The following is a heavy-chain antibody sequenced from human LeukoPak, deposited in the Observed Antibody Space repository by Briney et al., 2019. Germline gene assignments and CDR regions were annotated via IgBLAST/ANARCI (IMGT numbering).Heavy chain of an antibody. J-gene: IGHJ4*02. Sequence: RASVNVSCKASGYTFTSYGISGVRQAPGQGLDWMGWISAYNGNTNYAQKLQGRVTMPTATSISTAYMELRSLRSDDTAVYSCASDLRYSSGLYYFDYWGQGTLVTVSS. D-gene: IGHD6-19*01. CDR1: GYTFTSYG. V-gene: IGHV1-18*01. CDR3: ASDLRYSSGLYYFDY. CDR2: ISAYNGNT.